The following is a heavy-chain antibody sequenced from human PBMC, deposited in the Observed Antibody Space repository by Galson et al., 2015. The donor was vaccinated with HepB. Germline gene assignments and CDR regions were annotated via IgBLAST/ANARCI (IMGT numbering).Heavy chain of an antibody. V-gene: IGHV3-74*01. Sequence: SLRLSCAASGFTFSSYWMHWVRQVPGKGLVWVSRIESDGSVADYADSVKGRFTISRDNAKDTVYLQMNSLRVEDTAVYYCARGGPRYCSGGTCPGALEIWGQGTMVTVSS. CDR1: GFTFSSYW. CDR3: ARGGPRYCSGGTCPGALEI. CDR2: IESDGSVA. J-gene: IGHJ3*02. D-gene: IGHD2-15*01.